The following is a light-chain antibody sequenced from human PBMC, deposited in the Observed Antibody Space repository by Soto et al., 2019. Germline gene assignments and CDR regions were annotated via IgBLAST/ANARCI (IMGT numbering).Light chain of an antibody. CDR2: GAS. Sequence: EIVMTQSPATLSVAPGERVTFSCRASQGVSRKLAWYQHKPGQAPRLLIYGASSRATGIPDRFSGSGSGTDFTLTISSLQPEDFATYYCQQANSFPFTFGQGTRLEIK. V-gene: IGKV3D-15*01. J-gene: IGKJ5*01. CDR1: QGVSRK. CDR3: QQANSFPFT.